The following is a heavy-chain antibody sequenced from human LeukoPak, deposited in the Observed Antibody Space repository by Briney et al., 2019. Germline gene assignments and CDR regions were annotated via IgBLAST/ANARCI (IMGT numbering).Heavy chain of an antibody. V-gene: IGHV3-30-3*01. CDR2: ISYDGSKK. J-gene: IGHJ6*02. Sequence: GRSLRLSCAASGFTFSSYAMHWARQAPGKGLEWVAVISYDGSKKYYADSVKGRFTISRDNSKNTLYLQMNSLRAEDTAVYYCATTNLEGYCGGDCSMGYYYGMDVWGQGTTVTVSS. D-gene: IGHD2-21*02. CDR1: GFTFSSYA. CDR3: ATTNLEGYCGGDCSMGYYYGMDV.